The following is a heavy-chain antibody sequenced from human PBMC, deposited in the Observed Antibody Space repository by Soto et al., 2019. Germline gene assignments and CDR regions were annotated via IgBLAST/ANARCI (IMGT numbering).Heavy chain of an antibody. D-gene: IGHD3-16*01. CDR2: ISWNSGSI. J-gene: IGHJ5*02. V-gene: IGHV3-9*01. CDR3: AKDSDPPLTGGWFDP. CDR1: GFTFDDYA. Sequence: EVQLVESGGGLVQPGRSLRLSCAASGFTFDDYAMHWVRQAPGKGLEWVSGISWNSGSIGYADSVKGRFTISRDNAKNSLYLQMNSLRAEDTALYYCAKDSDPPLTGGWFDPWGQGTLVTVSS.